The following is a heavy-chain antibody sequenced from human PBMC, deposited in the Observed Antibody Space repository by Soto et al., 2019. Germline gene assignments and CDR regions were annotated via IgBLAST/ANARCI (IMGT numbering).Heavy chain of an antibody. D-gene: IGHD4-17*01. CDR1: GFTFSSYG. J-gene: IGHJ4*02. CDR3: ARRYGEAFDY. V-gene: IGHV3-33*01. Sequence: PGGSLRLSCAASGFTFSSYGMHWVRQAPGKGLEWVAVIWYDGSNKYYADSVKGRFTISRDNSKNTLYLQMNSLTAADTAVYYCARRYGEAFDYWGQGTLVTVSS. CDR2: IWYDGSNK.